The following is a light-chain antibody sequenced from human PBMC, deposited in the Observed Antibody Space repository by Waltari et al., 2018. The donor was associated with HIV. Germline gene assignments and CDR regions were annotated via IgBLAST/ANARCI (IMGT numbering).Light chain of an antibody. J-gene: IGKJ4*01. CDR2: AAS. CDR3: QQSYSTPLT. CDR1: QSISIY. Sequence: DIQMTQSPSSLSASVGDRVTITCRASQSISIYLNWYQQKPGKAPNLLIYAASSLQSGVPSRFSGNKSGTDFTLTINNLRPEDFATYYCQQSYSTPLTFGGGTKVQIK. V-gene: IGKV1-39*01.